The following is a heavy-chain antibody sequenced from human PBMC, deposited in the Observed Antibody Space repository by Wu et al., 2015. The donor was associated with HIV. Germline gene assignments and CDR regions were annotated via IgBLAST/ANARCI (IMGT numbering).Heavy chain of an antibody. D-gene: IGHD3-10*01. V-gene: IGHV1-8*01. CDR1: GYPFTIYD. J-gene: IGHJ4*02. CDR3: ARGVYASGSYYGDSRYYFDY. CDR2: MNPNSANT. Sequence: QVQLVQSGAEVKKPGASVKVSCKASGYPFTIYDINWVRQAPGQGLEWMGWMNPNSANTAYAQKFQGRVTMTRNTSISTAYMELSSLRSEDTAVYYCARGVYASGSYYGDSRYYFDYWGQGSLVTVPS.